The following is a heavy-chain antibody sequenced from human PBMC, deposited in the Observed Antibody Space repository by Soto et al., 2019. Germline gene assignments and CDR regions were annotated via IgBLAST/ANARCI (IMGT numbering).Heavy chain of an antibody. J-gene: IGHJ6*02. D-gene: IGHD3-10*01. CDR3: AKKIRGHGSGGGDV. Sequence: EEQLVESGGAVVQPGGSLRLSCEASGFTFGSYTMHWVRQAPGKGLEWVSLISWNGGSSFYADSVKGRFTISRDNSRDSLFLQKNSLGPETTAFYFWAKKIRGHGSGGGDVWGHGTTVTVSS. CDR2: ISWNGGSS. CDR1: GFTFGSYT. V-gene: IGHV3-43*01.